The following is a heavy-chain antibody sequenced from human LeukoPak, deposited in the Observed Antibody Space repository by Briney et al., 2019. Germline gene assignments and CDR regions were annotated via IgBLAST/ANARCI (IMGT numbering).Heavy chain of an antibody. CDR1: GYTFTGYF. V-gene: IGHV1-2*02. Sequence: ASVKVSCKASGYTFTGYFMHWVRQAPGQGLEWMGWINPNSGDTKYAQRFQGRVTMTRDTSINTAYMELRRLTSDDTAVYYCARVPSMIRGVVNYGMDVWGQGTTVTVSS. CDR2: INPNSGDT. D-gene: IGHD3-10*01. J-gene: IGHJ6*02. CDR3: ARVPSMIRGVVNYGMDV.